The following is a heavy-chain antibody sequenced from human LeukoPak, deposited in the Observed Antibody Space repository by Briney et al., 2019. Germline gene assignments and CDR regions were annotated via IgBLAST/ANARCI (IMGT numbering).Heavy chain of an antibody. CDR1: EFTFSGSA. J-gene: IGHJ4*02. D-gene: IGHD6-13*01. Sequence: GGSLRLSCAASEFTFSGSAIYWVRQAPGKGLEWVSSISSSSSYIYYADSVKGRFTISRDNAKNSLYLQMNSLRAEDTAVYYCARDYAGQQRDYWGQGTLVTVSS. CDR3: ARDYAGQQRDY. CDR2: ISSSSSYI. V-gene: IGHV3-21*01.